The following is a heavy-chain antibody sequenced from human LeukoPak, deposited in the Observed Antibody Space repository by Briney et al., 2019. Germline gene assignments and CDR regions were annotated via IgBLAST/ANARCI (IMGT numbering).Heavy chain of an antibody. CDR2: INHSGST. D-gene: IGHD1-26*01. J-gene: IGHJ4*02. CDR1: GGSISSYY. CDR3: AKGRGSPYRYYFDY. Sequence: SETLSLTCTVSGGSISSYYWSWIRQPPGKGLEWIGEINHSGSTNYNPSLKSRVTISVDTSKNQFSLKLSSVTAADTAVYYCAKGRGSPYRYYFDYWGQGTLVTVSS. V-gene: IGHV4-34*01.